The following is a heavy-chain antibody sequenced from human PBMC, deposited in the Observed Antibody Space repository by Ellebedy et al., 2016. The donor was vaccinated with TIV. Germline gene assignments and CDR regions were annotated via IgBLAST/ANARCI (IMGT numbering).Heavy chain of an antibody. J-gene: IGHJ4*02. Sequence: PGGSLRLSCAASGFTFSTYSMNWVRQAPGTGLEWISYIGSRSGIFHYADSVKGRFTISRDNAKNSLYLQVNSLRDEDTAVYYCARGGGSGTYYSFDYWGRGTLVTVSS. V-gene: IGHV3-48*02. CDR3: ARGGGSGTYYSFDY. D-gene: IGHD3-10*01. CDR2: IGSRSGIF. CDR1: GFTFSTYS.